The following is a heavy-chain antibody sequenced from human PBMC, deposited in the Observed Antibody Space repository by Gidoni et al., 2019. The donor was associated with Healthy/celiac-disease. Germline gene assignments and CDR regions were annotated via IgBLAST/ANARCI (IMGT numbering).Heavy chain of an antibody. D-gene: IGHD3-10*01. CDR2: IYPGDSDT. CDR1: GYSFTSYW. V-gene: IGHV5-51*01. J-gene: IGHJ6*02. CDR3: ARTYGVRGVRYYYYGMDV. Sequence: EVQPVQSGAEVKKPGESLKISCKGSGYSFTSYWLGWVRQMPGKGLEWMGIIYPGDSDTRYSPSFQGQVTISADKSISTAYLQWSSLKASDTAMYYCARTYGVRGVRYYYYGMDVWGQGTTVTVSS.